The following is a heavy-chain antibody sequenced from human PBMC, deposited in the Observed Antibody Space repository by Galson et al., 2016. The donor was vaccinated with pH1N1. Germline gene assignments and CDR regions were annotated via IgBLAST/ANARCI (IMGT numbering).Heavy chain of an antibody. CDR1: GGPFRAYF. J-gene: IGHJ5*02. CDR3: FAGDNWFDP. D-gene: IGHD2-2*01. Sequence: LSLTCAVYGGPFRAYFWTWIRQPPGKGLEWIGEINHGGSTDYNPSLKSRLTLSVDTAVYYCARIGKYCSRPDCSGYRGFAGDNWFDPWGQGSLVIVSS. V-gene: IGHV4-34*01. CDR2: INHGGST.